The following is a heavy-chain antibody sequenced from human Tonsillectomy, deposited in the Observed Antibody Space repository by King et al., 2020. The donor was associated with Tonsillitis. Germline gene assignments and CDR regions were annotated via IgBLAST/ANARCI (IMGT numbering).Heavy chain of an antibody. D-gene: IGHD3-10*01. Sequence: VQLQESGPGLVKPSETLSLTCTVSGGSISSYYWNWIRQPAGKGLEWIGRIYVSGNTNYNPSLKSRVIMSVDTSKNQFSLKLSSVTAADTAVYYCASEVRGVMQFAYWGQGTLVTVSS. CDR2: IYVSGNT. J-gene: IGHJ4*02. V-gene: IGHV4-4*07. CDR1: GGSISSYY. CDR3: ASEVRGVMQFAY.